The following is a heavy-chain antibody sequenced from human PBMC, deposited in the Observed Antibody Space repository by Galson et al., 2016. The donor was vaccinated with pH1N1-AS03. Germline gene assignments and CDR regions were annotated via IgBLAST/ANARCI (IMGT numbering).Heavy chain of an antibody. D-gene: IGHD5-18*01. CDR2: IRPDGSGE. CDR3: AREGGRLRGYSYDI. V-gene: IGHV3-7*01. CDR1: GFTLSRHF. J-gene: IGHJ3*02. Sequence: SLRLSCAASGFTLSRHFMAWVRQAPGKGLEWLAKIRPDGSGEYYVDSVKGRFTISRDNSKNTLYLQMNSLRVEDTAVYYCAREGGRLRGYSYDIWGQGTLVTVSS.